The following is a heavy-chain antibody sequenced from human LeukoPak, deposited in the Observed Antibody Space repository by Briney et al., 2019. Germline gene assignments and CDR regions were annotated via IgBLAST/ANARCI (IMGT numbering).Heavy chain of an antibody. CDR3: ARPDIVGATTPYDY. Sequence: PGGSLRLSCAASGFTFSSYSTNWVRQAPGKGLEWVSSISSSSSYIYYADSVKGRFTISRDNAKNSLYLQMNSLRAEDTAVYYCARPDIVGATTPYDYWGQGTLVAVSS. J-gene: IGHJ4*02. D-gene: IGHD1-26*01. V-gene: IGHV3-21*01. CDR1: GFTFSSYS. CDR2: ISSSSSYI.